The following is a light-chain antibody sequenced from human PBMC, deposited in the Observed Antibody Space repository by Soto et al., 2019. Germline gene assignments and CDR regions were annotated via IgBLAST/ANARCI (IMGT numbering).Light chain of an antibody. CDR2: FAS. CDR3: LQALQSPPT. J-gene: IGKJ5*01. V-gene: IGKV2-28*01. Sequence: DIVMTQPPLSLPVTPGEPASISCRSSQSPLHSNGNNYLNWYLQKPGQSPQPLIYFASTRAFGVPDRFSGSGSGIDFTLRISRVEAEDVGVYYCLQALQSPPTFGQGTRLEIK. CDR1: QSPLHSNGNNY.